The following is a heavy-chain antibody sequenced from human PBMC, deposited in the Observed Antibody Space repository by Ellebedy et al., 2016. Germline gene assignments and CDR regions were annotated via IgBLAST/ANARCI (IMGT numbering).Heavy chain of an antibody. D-gene: IGHD3-10*01. J-gene: IGHJ4*02. CDR2: ISSGSTYI. CDR3: ARVPYGSGSYSVDY. V-gene: IGHV3-21*01. Sequence: GESLKISXAASGFTFSSYSMNWVRQAPGKGLQWVSSISSGSTYIYYADSLKGRFTVSRDNAKNSLFLQMNTLRADDTAVYYCARVPYGSGSYSVDYWGQGILVTVSS. CDR1: GFTFSSYS.